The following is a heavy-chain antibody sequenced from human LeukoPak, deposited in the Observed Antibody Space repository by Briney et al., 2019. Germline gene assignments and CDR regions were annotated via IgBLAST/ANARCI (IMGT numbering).Heavy chain of an antibody. V-gene: IGHV4-61*01. CDR2: IYYSGGT. D-gene: IGHD5-12*01. CDR3: ARDSGSDYYGMDV. J-gene: IGHJ6*02. Sequence: SETLSLTCTVSGGSVSSGSYCWSWIPQPPGKGLEWIGYIYYSGGTNYNPSLKSRVTISIDTSKKQFSLRLSSVTAADTAVYYCARDSGSDYYGMDVWGQGTTVTVSS. CDR1: GGSVSSGSYC.